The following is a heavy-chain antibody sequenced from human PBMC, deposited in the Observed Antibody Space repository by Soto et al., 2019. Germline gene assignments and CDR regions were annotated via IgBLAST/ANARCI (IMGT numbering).Heavy chain of an antibody. V-gene: IGHV4-30-4*01. J-gene: IGHJ4*02. CDR3: ARVSEGSGFQTNE. CDR1: GGSISSGDYY. Sequence: SETLSLTCTVSGGSISSGDYYWSWIRQPPGKGLEWIGYIYYSGSTYYNPSLKSRVTISVDTSKNQFSLKLSSVTAADTAVYYCARVSEGSGFQTNEWGQGTLVTVSS. D-gene: IGHD3-22*01. CDR2: IYYSGST.